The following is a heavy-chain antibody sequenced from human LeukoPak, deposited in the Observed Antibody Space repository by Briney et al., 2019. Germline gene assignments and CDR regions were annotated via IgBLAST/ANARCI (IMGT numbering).Heavy chain of an antibody. V-gene: IGHV3-23*01. CDR2: ISGSGGST. CDR1: GFAFSSYA. D-gene: IGHD1-7*01. CDR3: AKSMVLELPFYFNY. Sequence: QAGGSLRLSCAASGFAFSSYAMSWVRQAPGKGLEWVSAISGSGGSTYYADSVKGRFTISRDNSKITLYLQMNSLRAEDTAVYYCAKSMVLELPFYFNYWGQGTLVTVSS. J-gene: IGHJ4*02.